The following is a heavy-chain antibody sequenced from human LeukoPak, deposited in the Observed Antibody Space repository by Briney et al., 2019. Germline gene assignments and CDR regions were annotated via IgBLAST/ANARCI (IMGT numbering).Heavy chain of an antibody. V-gene: IGHV4-30-4*08. D-gene: IGHD3-16*01. CDR1: SDSISSGDYY. CDR2: INNSGST. J-gene: IGHJ4*01. CDR3: SREHGGYDSYPNLLYC. Sequence: SGTLSLTCTVSSDSISSGDYYWSWIRQPPGKGLEFIGYINNSGSTFYNPPLKSRVSISIDTSKNQFSLKLNSVTAADTAVYVCSREHGGYDSYPNLLYCGGQGTLVTVS.